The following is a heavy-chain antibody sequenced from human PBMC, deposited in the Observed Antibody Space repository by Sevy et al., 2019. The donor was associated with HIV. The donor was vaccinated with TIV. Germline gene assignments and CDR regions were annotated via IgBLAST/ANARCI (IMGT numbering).Heavy chain of an antibody. Sequence: ASVKVSCKASGYTFTSYDINWVRQATGQGLEWMVWMNPNSGNTGYAQKFQGRVTMTRNTSISTAYMELSSLRSEDTDVYYCARAGLYSRRLGVDPWGQGTLVTVSS. D-gene: IGHD6-13*01. CDR3: ARAGLYSRRLGVDP. CDR2: MNPNSGNT. CDR1: GYTFTSYD. V-gene: IGHV1-8*01. J-gene: IGHJ5*02.